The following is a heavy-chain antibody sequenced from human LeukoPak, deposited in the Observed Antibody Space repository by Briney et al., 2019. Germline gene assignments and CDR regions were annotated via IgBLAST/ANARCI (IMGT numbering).Heavy chain of an antibody. Sequence: PGGSLRLSCAASGFTFSSYDMHWVRQSTGKGLEWVSLIGTAGDTYYADSMKGRFTISRENAKNSLYLQMNSLRAGDTAVYYCARGYYGSADYWGQGTLVTVSS. V-gene: IGHV3-13*04. CDR1: GFTFSSYD. J-gene: IGHJ4*02. CDR3: ARGYYGSADY. D-gene: IGHD3-10*01. CDR2: IGTAGDT.